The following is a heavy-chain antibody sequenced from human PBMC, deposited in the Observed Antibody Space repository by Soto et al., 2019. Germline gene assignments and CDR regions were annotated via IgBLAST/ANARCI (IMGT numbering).Heavy chain of an antibody. CDR2: IYHSGST. CDR3: ARGEREDSSGYYYDY. D-gene: IGHD3-22*01. V-gene: IGHV4-30-2*01. CDR1: GGSISSGGYS. J-gene: IGHJ4*02. Sequence: SETLSLTCAVSGGSISSGGYSWSWIRQPPGKGLEWIGYIYHSGSTYYNPSLKSRVTISVDRSKNQFSLKLSSVTAADTAVYYCARGEREDSSGYYYDYWGQGTLVTVSS.